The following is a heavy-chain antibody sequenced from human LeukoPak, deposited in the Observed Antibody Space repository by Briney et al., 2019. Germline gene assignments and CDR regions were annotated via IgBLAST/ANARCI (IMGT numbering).Heavy chain of an antibody. CDR1: GFIFSSYS. J-gene: IGHJ6*03. D-gene: IGHD1-26*01. CDR3: AREASGYYYMDV. CDR2: ISGSGGST. Sequence: GGSLRLSCAASGFIFSSYSMSWVRQAPGKGLEWVSAISGSGGSTYYADSVKGRFTISRDNSKNTLYLQMNSLRAEDTAVYYCAREASGYYYMDVWGKGTTVTVSS. V-gene: IGHV3-23*01.